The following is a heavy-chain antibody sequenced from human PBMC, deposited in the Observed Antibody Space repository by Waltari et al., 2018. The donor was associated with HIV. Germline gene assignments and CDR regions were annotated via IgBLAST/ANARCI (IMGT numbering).Heavy chain of an antibody. CDR1: GGTFSSYA. D-gene: IGHD2-15*01. V-gene: IGHV1-69*12. Sequence: QVQLVQSGAEVKKPGSSVKVSCKASGGTFSSYAVSWVGQAAGQGLEWRGGIIPICGTANYAQKFQGRVTITADESTSTAYMELSSLRSEDTAVYYCARVGGGCSGGSCYFDYWGQGTLVTVSS. CDR2: IIPICGTA. J-gene: IGHJ4*02. CDR3: ARVGGGCSGGSCYFDY.